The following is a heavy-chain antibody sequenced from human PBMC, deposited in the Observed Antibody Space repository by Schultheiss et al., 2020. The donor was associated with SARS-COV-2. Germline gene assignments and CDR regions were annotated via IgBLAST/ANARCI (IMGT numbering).Heavy chain of an antibody. CDR2: IYYSGST. Sequence: SETLSLTCTVSGGSISSSSYYWSWIRQPAGKGLEWIGYIYYSGSTYYNPSLKSRVTISVDTSKNQFSLKLSSVTAADTAVYYCARVIDSSGPPFVYWGQGTLVTVSS. V-gene: IGHV4-61*10. J-gene: IGHJ4*02. CDR3: ARVIDSSGPPFVY. CDR1: GGSISSSSYY. D-gene: IGHD3-22*01.